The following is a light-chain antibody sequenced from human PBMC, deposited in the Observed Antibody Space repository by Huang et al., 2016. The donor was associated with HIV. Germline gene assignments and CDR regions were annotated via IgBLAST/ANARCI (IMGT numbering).Light chain of an antibody. Sequence: IVMTQSPQSLAVSLGERATITCKSSQSLLHQSDGNNFLAWYQQKPGGSPKLLIYWAAAREAGVPARFRGRGAGTNFTLTSNNVQPEDVATYFCQQSYGRQPTFGQGTKV. CDR1: QSLLHQSDGNNF. CDR2: WAA. CDR3: QQSYGRQPT. V-gene: IGKV4-1*01. J-gene: IGKJ1*01.